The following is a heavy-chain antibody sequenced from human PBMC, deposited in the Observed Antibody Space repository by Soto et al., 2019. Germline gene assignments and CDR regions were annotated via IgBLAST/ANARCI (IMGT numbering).Heavy chain of an antibody. CDR3: AQNLRLSSGPDWSSQYYFDY. CDR1: GFTFSSYA. V-gene: IGHV3-23*01. D-gene: IGHD3-9*01. J-gene: IGHJ4*02. CDR2: ISGSGGST. Sequence: EVQLLESGGGLVQPGGSLRLSCAASGFTFSSYAMRWVRQAPGKGLEWVSAISGSGGSTYYADSVKGRSTISRDNSKNPLYLQMNSLRAEDTAVYYCAQNLRLSSGPDWSSQYYFDYWGQGTLVSVSS.